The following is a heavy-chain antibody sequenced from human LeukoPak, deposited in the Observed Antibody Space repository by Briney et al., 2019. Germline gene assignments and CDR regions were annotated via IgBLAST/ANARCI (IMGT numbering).Heavy chain of an antibody. D-gene: IGHD1-26*01. Sequence: ASVKVSCKASGYTFTGYYMHWVRQAPGQGLEWMGWINPNSGGTDYAQKLQGSVTMTRDTSISTVYMELSRLRSDDTAVYYCARASGSYWWFDSWGQGTLVTVSS. CDR2: INPNSGGT. J-gene: IGHJ5*01. CDR1: GYTFTGYY. V-gene: IGHV1-2*02. CDR3: ARASGSYWWFDS.